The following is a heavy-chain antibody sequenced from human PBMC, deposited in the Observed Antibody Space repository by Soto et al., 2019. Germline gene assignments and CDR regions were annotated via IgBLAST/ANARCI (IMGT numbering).Heavy chain of an antibody. CDR1: GGSINSDDSY. J-gene: IGHJ6*02. Sequence: PSETLSLPCTVSGGSINSDDSYWSWLRQPPGRGLEWICYIYDSETTYYNPSLKGRVTISVATSKNQFSLKLNSVTAADTAVYYCARDRQSEIVAMLASNGMDVWGQGTTVTVSS. V-gene: IGHV4-30-4*01. CDR2: IYDSETT. D-gene: IGHD5-12*01. CDR3: ARDRQSEIVAMLASNGMDV.